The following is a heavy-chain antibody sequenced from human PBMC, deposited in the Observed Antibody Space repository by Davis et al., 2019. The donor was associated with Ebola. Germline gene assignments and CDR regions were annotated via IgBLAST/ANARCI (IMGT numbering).Heavy chain of an antibody. J-gene: IGHJ4*03. CDR1: GFTFSSYA. CDR2: INHSGST. Sequence: ESLKISCTTSGFTFSSYAMSWVRQPPGKGLEWIGEINHSGSTNYNPSLKSRVTTSVDTSKNQISLQLSSVTAADTAVYYCARRWFREFLDYWGQGTTVTVSS. V-gene: IGHV4-34*01. D-gene: IGHD3-10*01. CDR3: ARRWFREFLDY.